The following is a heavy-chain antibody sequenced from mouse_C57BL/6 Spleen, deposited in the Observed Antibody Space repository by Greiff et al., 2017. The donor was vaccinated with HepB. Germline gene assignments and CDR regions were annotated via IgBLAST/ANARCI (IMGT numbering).Heavy chain of an antibody. CDR1: GFTFTDYY. D-gene: IGHD1-1*01. V-gene: IGHV7-3*01. CDR2: IRNKANGYTT. Sequence: EVQVVESGGGLVQPGGSLSLSCAASGFTFTDYYMSWVRQPPGKALEWLGFIRNKANGYTTEYSASVKGRFTISRDNSQSILYLQMNALRAEDSATYYCARYISSSHFDYWGQGTTLTVSS. J-gene: IGHJ2*01. CDR3: ARYISSSHFDY.